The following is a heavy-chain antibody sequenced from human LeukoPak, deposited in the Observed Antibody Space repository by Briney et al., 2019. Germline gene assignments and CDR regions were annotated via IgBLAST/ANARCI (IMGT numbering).Heavy chain of an antibody. CDR3: ARHSLDSGSFLLFDY. J-gene: IGHJ4*02. CDR1: SGSISSYY. V-gene: IGHV4-59*08. CDR2: IYYSGST. D-gene: IGHD1-26*01. Sequence: PSETLSLTCTVSSGSISSYYWSWIRQPPGKGLEWIGYIYYSGSTNYNPSLKSRVTISVDTSKNQFSLELSSVTAADTAVYYCARHSLDSGSFLLFDYWGQGTLVTVSS.